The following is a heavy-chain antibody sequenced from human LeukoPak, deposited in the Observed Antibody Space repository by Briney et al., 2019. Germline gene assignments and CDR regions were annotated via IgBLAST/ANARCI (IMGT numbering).Heavy chain of an antibody. CDR3: ARAPALIAAAANYYMDV. V-gene: IGHV4-34*01. J-gene: IGHJ6*03. CDR1: GGSFSGYY. Sequence: PSETLSLTCAVYGGSFSGYYWSWIRQPPGKGLEWIGEINHSGSTNYNPSLKSRVTISVDTSKNQFSLKLSSVTAADTAVYYCARAPALIAAAANYYMDVWGKGTTVTVSS. CDR2: INHSGST. D-gene: IGHD6-13*01.